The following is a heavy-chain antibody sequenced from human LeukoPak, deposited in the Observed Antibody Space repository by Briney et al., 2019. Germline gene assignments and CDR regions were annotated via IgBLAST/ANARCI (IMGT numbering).Heavy chain of an antibody. J-gene: IGHJ3*02. D-gene: IGHD2-2*01. CDR3: ARGGYHLPVGAFDS. CDR1: GYSISSGYY. CDR2: IYHSGST. V-gene: IGHV4-38-2*01. Sequence: SETLSLTCAVSGYSISSGYYWGWIRQPPGKGLEWIGSIYHSGSTYYNPSLKSRVTISVDTPKNQFSPKLSSLTAAHTPVYYCARGGYHLPVGAFDSSGQGTMVTVSS.